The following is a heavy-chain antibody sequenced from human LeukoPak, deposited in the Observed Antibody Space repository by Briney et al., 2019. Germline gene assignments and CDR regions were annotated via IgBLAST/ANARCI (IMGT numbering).Heavy chain of an antibody. CDR2: LYGKGDQT. J-gene: IGHJ4*02. CDR1: GFTFATYT. CDR3: GSGN. Sequence: GGSLRLSCAASGFTFATYTMNWVRQAPGKGLEWVSGLYGKGDQTFYADSEKGRFTISRDTAKNTVYLQMNSLRAEDTAVYYCGSGNWGQGTLVTVSS. V-gene: IGHV3-23*01.